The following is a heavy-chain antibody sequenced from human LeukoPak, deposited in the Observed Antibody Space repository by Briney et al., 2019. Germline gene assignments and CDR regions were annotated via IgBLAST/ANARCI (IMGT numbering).Heavy chain of an antibody. D-gene: IGHD6-13*01. V-gene: IGHV1-2*06. J-gene: IGHJ4*02. CDR3: ARGREQQLVLPSD. CDR2: TNPNSGGT. CDR1: GYTFTGYY. Sequence: ASVKVSCKASGYTFTGYYMHWMRQAPGQGLEWMGRTNPNSGGTNYAQKFQGRVTMTRDTSISTAYMELSRLRSDDTAVYYCARGREQQLVLPSDWGQGTLVTVSS.